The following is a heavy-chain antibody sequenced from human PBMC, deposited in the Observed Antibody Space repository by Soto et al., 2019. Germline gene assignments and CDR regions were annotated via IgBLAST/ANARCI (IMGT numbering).Heavy chain of an antibody. Sequence: PGGSLRLSCAASGFTFRSYGMHWVRLAPGKGLEWVAVISFDGNNKYYADSVKGRFTISRDNSDNSLYLQMNSLRAEDTAVYFCAKDKSSSGTYGLDVWGQGTTVTVSS. J-gene: IGHJ6*02. CDR1: GFTFRSYG. CDR3: AKDKSSSGTYGLDV. V-gene: IGHV3-30*18. D-gene: IGHD6-13*01. CDR2: ISFDGNNK.